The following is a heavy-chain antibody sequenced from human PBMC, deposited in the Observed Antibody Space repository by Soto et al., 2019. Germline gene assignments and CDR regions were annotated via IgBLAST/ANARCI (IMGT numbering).Heavy chain of an antibody. CDR2: IYSGGST. D-gene: IGHD3-3*01. Sequence: EVQLVESGGGLIQPGGSLRLSCAASGFTVSSNYRSWVRQAPGKGLGWVSVIYSGGSTYYADSVKGRFTISRDNSKNTLYLQMNSLRAEDTAVYYCARGGHDFWSGYLFDYWGQGTLVTVSS. V-gene: IGHV3-53*01. CDR3: ARGGHDFWSGYLFDY. J-gene: IGHJ4*02. CDR1: GFTVSSNY.